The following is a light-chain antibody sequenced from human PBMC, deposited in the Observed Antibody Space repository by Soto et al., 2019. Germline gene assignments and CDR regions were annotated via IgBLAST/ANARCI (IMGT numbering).Light chain of an antibody. V-gene: IGKV1-39*01. CDR3: QQSYSTPLT. Sequence: DIQMTQSPSSLSVSVGDRVTITCRASQSISSYLNWYQQKPGKAPKLLIYAASSLQSGVPSRFSVSGSGTDFTLTISSLQPEDFATYYCQQSYSTPLTCGPGTKVDIK. CDR2: AAS. CDR1: QSISSY. J-gene: IGKJ3*01.